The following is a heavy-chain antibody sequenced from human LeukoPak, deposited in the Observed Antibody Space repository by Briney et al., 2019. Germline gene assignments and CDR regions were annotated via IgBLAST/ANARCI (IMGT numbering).Heavy chain of an antibody. V-gene: IGHV1-18*01. CDR2: ISAYNGNT. Sequence: GASVKVSCKASGYTFTSYGISWVRQAPGQGLEWMGWISAYNGNTNYAQKLQGRVTMTTDTSTSTAYMELRSLRSDDTAVYYCARDEASISYYDFWTSGGMVDYWGQGTLVTVSS. D-gene: IGHD3-3*01. CDR3: ARDEASISYYDFWTSGGMVDY. CDR1: GYTFTSYG. J-gene: IGHJ4*02.